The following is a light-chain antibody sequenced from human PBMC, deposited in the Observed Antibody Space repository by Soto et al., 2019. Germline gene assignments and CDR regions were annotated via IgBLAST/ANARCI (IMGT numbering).Light chain of an antibody. CDR3: KSYDISLSGDV. J-gene: IGLJ1*01. V-gene: IGLV1-40*01. CDR2: LNN. Sequence: QSGLTQPPSVSGAPGPRVTISCTWSSSNIGAGYAVHWYQQLPGAVPRLVIYLNNNRPSGVPDRISGSKSGTSASLAITGLQAEDEADYYCKSYDISLSGDVFGTGTKVTGL. CDR1: SSNIGAGYA.